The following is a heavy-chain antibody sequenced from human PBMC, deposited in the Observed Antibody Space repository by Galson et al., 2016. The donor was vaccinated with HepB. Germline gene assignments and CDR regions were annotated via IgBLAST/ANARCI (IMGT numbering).Heavy chain of an antibody. CDR2: IDHEGRGT. CDR3: GTVFEY. Sequence: SLRLSCAVSGFSVSNNYMSWVRQAPGKGLVWVARIDHEGRGTSYADSVRGRFTMSRDSAKSTVYLQMDSLRAEDTAVYYCGTVFEYWGQGSRVTVSS. CDR1: GFSVSNNY. J-gene: IGHJ4*02. V-gene: IGHV3-74*01.